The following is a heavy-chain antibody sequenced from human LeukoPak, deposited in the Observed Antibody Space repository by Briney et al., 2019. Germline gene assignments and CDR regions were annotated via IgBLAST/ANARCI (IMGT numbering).Heavy chain of an antibody. V-gene: IGHV3-7*01. CDR3: ARVSPANYDILTGYYRQYYYYCGMDV. D-gene: IGHD3-9*01. CDR1: GFTFSSYW. CDR2: IKQDGSEK. J-gene: IGHJ6*02. Sequence: GGSLRLSCAASGFTFSSYWMSWVRQAPGKGLEWVANIKQDGSEKYYVDSVKGRFTISRDNAKNSLYLQMNSLRAEDTAVYYCARVSPANYDILTGYYRQYYYYCGMDVWGQGTTVTVSS.